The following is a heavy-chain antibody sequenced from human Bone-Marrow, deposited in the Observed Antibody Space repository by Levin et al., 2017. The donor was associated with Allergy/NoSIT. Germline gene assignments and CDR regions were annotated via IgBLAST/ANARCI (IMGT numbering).Heavy chain of an antibody. J-gene: IGHJ4*02. CDR3: AREIPTGMAAVALDY. Sequence: ASVKVSCKASGYTFTSYGISWVRQAPGQGLEWMGWISAYNGNTNYAQKLQGRVTMTTDTSTSTAYMELRSLRSDDTAVYYCAREIPTGMAAVALDYWGQGTLVTVSS. CDR1: GYTFTSYG. V-gene: IGHV1-18*01. D-gene: IGHD6-19*01. CDR2: ISAYNGNT.